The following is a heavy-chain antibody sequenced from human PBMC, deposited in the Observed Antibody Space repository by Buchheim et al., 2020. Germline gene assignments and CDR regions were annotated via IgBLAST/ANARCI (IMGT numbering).Heavy chain of an antibody. CDR3: ARDYLEDYDGG. D-gene: IGHD3-22*01. Sequence: QVQLVESGGGVVQPGRSLRLSCAASGFTFSSYAMHWVRQAPGKGLEWVAVISYDGSNKYYADSVKGRFTISRDNSKNTLYLQMNSLRAEDTAVYYCARDYLEDYDGGWGQGTL. CDR2: ISYDGSNK. V-gene: IGHV3-30-3*01. CDR1: GFTFSSYA. J-gene: IGHJ4*02.